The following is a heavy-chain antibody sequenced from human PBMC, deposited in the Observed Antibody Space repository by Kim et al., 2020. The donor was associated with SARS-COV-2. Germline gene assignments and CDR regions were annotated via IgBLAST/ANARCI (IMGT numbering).Heavy chain of an antibody. CDR1: GGSISSGGYY. CDR2: IYYSGST. D-gene: IGHD3-10*01. CDR3: ARGTLLTMVRGVIIRGGWFDP. Sequence: SETLSLTCTVSGGSISSGGYYWSWIRQHPGKGLEWIGYIYYSGSTYYNPSLKSRVTISVDTSKNQFSLKLSSVTAADTAVYYCARGTLLTMVRGVIIRGGWFDPWGQGTLVTVSS. J-gene: IGHJ5*02. V-gene: IGHV4-31*03.